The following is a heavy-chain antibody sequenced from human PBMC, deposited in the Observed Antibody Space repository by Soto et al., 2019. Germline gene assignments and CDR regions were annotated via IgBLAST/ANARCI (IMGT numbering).Heavy chain of an antibody. CDR2: INHSGST. Sequence: NPSETLSLTCAVYGGSFSGYYWSWIRQPPGKGLEWIGEINHSGSTNYNPSLKSRVTISVDTSKNQFSLKLSSVTAADTAVYYCARGGYSYGHPRGYYYYGRDVWGQGTTVTVSS. J-gene: IGHJ6*02. CDR1: GGSFSGYY. V-gene: IGHV4-34*01. CDR3: ARGGYSYGHPRGYYYYGRDV. D-gene: IGHD5-18*01.